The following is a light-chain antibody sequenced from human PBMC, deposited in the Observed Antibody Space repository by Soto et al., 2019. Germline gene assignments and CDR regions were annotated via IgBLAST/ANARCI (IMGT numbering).Light chain of an antibody. CDR1: QTIRSW. CDR2: KAS. Sequence: DIKMTRSPSTLSGCVGERVTITCRASQTIRSWLAWYQQKPGKALKLLIYKASSLKSGVPSRFSGSGSGTEFTLTIISLQPKDFAAYYSDHDHGHSQAVGQGTKVDIK. V-gene: IGKV1-5*03. J-gene: IGKJ1*01. CDR3: DHDHGHSQA.